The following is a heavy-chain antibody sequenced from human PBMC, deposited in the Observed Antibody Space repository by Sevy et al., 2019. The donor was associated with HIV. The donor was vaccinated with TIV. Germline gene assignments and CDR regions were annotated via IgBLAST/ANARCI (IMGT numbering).Heavy chain of an antibody. CDR1: GYTFTSYY. Sequence: ASVKVYCKASGYTFTSYYMHWVRQAPGQGLEWMGIINPSGGSTSYAQKFQGRVTMTRDTSTSTVYMELSSLRSEDTAVYYCARDRLRFLEWLSGDYYYGMDVWGQGTTVTVSS. V-gene: IGHV1-46*01. CDR2: INPSGGST. D-gene: IGHD3-3*01. J-gene: IGHJ6*02. CDR3: ARDRLRFLEWLSGDYYYGMDV.